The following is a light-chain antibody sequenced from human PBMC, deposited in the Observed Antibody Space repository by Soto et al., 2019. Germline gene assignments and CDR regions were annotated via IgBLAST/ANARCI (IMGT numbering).Light chain of an antibody. J-gene: IGKJ5*01. CDR1: QSVNNN. CDR2: GAS. CDR3: QQYNYWIA. Sequence: SPATLSVSPGESATLSCRASQSVNNNLAWYQHKPGQAPRLLIYGASTRATGIPARFSGSGSGTEFTLTISSLQSEDFAVYYCQQYNYWIAFGQGTRLEIK. V-gene: IGKV3-15*01.